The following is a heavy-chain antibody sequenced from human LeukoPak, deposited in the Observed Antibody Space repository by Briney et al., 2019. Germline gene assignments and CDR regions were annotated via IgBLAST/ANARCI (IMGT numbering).Heavy chain of an antibody. CDR3: ARDSVSDH. CDR2: ISYDGSNK. Sequence: GGSLRLSCAASGFTFSSYAMHWVRQAPGKGLEWVAVISYDGSNKYYADSVKGRFTISRDNSKNTLYLQMNSLRAEDTAVYYCARDSVSDHWGQGTLVTVSS. V-gene: IGHV3-30-3*01. J-gene: IGHJ4*02. D-gene: IGHD5/OR15-5a*01. CDR1: GFTFSSYA.